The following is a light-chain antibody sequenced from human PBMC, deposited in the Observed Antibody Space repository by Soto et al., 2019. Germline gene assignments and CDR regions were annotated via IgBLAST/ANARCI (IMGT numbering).Light chain of an antibody. Sequence: EIVLTQSPATLSLSPGERATLSCRASQSVSSSYLAWYQQKPGQAPRLLIYGASSRATCIPDRFSGSGSGTDFTPTISRLEPEDFAVYYCQHYGSSWTFGQGTKVDIK. CDR1: QSVSSSY. CDR2: GAS. V-gene: IGKV3-20*01. CDR3: QHYGSSWT. J-gene: IGKJ1*01.